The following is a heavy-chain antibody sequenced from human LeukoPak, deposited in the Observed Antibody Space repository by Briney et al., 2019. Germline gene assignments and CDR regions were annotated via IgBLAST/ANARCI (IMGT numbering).Heavy chain of an antibody. CDR2: IYYSGST. J-gene: IGHJ6*03. V-gene: IGHV4-61*01. CDR1: GYSISSGYY. CDR3: ARGYSSSWLSYYYYYMDV. Sequence: SETLSLTCTVSGYSISSGYYWSWIRQPPGKGLEWIGYIYYSGSTNYNPSLKSRVTISVDTSKNQFSLKLSSVTAADTAVYYCARGYSSSWLSYYYYYMDVWGKGTTVTISS. D-gene: IGHD6-13*01.